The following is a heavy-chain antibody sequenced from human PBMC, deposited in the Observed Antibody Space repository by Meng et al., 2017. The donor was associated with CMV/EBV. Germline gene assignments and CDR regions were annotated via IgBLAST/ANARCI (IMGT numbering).Heavy chain of an antibody. V-gene: IGHV3-20*04. J-gene: IGHJ4*02. Sequence: GESLKISCAASGFTFDDYGVSWVRQAPGKGLEWVSGINWNGGSTGYADSVKGRFTISRDNAKNSLYLQMNSLRAEDTALYYCARTDCSSTSCPKYYFDYWGQGTLVTVSS. CDR1: GFTFDDYG. D-gene: IGHD2-2*01. CDR3: ARTDCSSTSCPKYYFDY. CDR2: INWNGGST.